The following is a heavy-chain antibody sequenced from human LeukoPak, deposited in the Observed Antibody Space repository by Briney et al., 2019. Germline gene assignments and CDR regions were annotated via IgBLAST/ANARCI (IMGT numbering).Heavy chain of an antibody. Sequence: GGSLRLSCAASEFTFSSYEMNWVRQAPGKGLEWISFISSRGSSIYYADSVKGRFTISRDNAKNSLYLQMNSLRAEDAAVYYCARDSGSYRGFDYWGQGTLVTVSS. CDR2: ISSRGSSI. D-gene: IGHD1-26*01. CDR1: EFTFSSYE. CDR3: ARDSGSYRGFDY. J-gene: IGHJ4*02. V-gene: IGHV3-48*03.